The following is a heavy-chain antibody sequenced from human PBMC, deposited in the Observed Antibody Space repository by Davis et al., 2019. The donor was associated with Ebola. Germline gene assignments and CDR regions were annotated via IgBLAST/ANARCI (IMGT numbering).Heavy chain of an antibody. J-gene: IGHJ5*02. CDR3: AGVRQLVWFDP. CDR1: GGSISSYY. Sequence: SETLSLTCTVSGGSISSYYWSWIRQPPGTGLEWIGYIYYSGSTNYNPSLKSRVTISVDTSKNQFSLKLSSVTAADTAVYYCAGVRQLVWFDPWGQGTLVTVSS. V-gene: IGHV4-59*12. CDR2: IYYSGST. D-gene: IGHD6-6*01.